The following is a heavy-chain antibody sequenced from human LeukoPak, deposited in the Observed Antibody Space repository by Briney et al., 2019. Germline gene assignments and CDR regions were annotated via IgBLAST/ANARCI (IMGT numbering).Heavy chain of an antibody. J-gene: IGHJ6*03. V-gene: IGHV3-7*01. CDR3: ARAPEYYYYMDV. CDR1: GFTFSSYW. CDR2: IKQDGSEK. Sequence: GRSLRLSCAAPGFTFSSYWMSWVRQAPGKGLEWVANIKQDGSEKYYVDSVKGRFTISRDNAKNSLYLQMNSLRAEDTAVYYCARAPEYYYYMDVWGKGTTVTISS.